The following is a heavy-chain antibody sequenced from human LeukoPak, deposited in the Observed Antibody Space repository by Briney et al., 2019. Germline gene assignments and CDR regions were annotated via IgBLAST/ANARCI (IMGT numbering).Heavy chain of an antibody. D-gene: IGHD1-26*01. CDR3: ARGGWSLDL. J-gene: IGHJ2*01. CDR2: IYYSGST. CDR1: GVSISPSY. Sequence: PSETLSLTCAVSGVSISPSYWSWIRQPPGGGLEWIGYIYYSGSTSYTPSLKSRVTISVDMSKNQFSLRLSSVTTADTAVYYCARGGWSLDLWGRGTLVTVSS. V-gene: IGHV4-59*01.